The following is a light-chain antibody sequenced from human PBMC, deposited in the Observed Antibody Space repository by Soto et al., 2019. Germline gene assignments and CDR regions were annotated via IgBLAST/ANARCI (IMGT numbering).Light chain of an antibody. CDR1: QSVSSNY. V-gene: IGKV3-20*01. Sequence: ETVLTQSPGTLSLSPGERATLSCRASQSVSSNYLAWYQHIPGQAPRLLIYGASTRATGIPDRFSGSGSGTDFPLTISRLEPVDFAVYYCQQFYRSLPSWTFGQGTKVE. CDR2: GAS. CDR3: QQFYRSLPSWT. J-gene: IGKJ1*01.